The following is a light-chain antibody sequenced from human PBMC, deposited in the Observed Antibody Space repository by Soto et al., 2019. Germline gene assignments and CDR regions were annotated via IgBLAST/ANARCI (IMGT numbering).Light chain of an antibody. V-gene: IGKV3-20*01. J-gene: IGKJ4*01. CDR3: QQYGNLPLT. CDR2: GAS. Sequence: EIVLTQSPGTLSLSPGEEATLSCRASQTVTTRYLAWYQQRPGQSPRLLIYGASNRATGIPDRFSGSGSGTDFTLTISGLELVDFAVYYCQQYGNLPLTLAVGAQVDI. CDR1: QTVTTRY.